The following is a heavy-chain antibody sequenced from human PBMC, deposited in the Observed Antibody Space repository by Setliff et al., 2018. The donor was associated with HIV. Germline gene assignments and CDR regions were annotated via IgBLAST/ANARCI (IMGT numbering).Heavy chain of an antibody. CDR2: IITIFDTT. J-gene: IGHJ5*02. CDR1: GDTFSSYA. D-gene: IGHD6-13*01. V-gene: IGHV1-69*13. Sequence: WASVKVSCKASGDTFSSYAISWVRQAPGQGLEWMGGIITIFDTTHYAQNFQGRLTVTADVSTSTAYMELSGLRADDTAVYYCARDQAAAGSFGWLDPWGQGTLVTVSS. CDR3: ARDQAAAGSFGWLDP.